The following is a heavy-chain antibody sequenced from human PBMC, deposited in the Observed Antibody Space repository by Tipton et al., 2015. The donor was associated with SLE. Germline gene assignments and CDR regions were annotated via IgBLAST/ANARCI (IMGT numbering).Heavy chain of an antibody. D-gene: IGHD1-26*01. CDR1: GFRVSSNY. CDR2: FYSGGSR. CDR3: ARVGGSYYGKGYFQH. J-gene: IGHJ1*01. Sequence: SLRLSCAASGFRVSSNYMTWVRQAPGKGLEWVSVFYSGGSRYYADSVKGRFTISRDTSKNTLYLQMNSLRPEDTGVYYCARVGGSYYGKGYFQHWGQGTLVTVSS. V-gene: IGHV3-53*05.